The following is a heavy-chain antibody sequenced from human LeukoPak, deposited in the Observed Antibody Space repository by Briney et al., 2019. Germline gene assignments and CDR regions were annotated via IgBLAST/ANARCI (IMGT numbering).Heavy chain of an antibody. V-gene: IGHV3-21*01. Sequence: GGSLRLSCAASGFTFSSYSMNWVRQAPGKGLEWVSSISSSSSYIYYADSVKGRFTISRENAKNSLYLQMNSLRAEDTAVYYCARDSEGIIAVAGKDAFDNWGQGTMVTVSS. J-gene: IGHJ3*02. CDR1: GFTFSSYS. CDR2: ISSSSSYI. CDR3: ARDSEGIIAVAGKDAFDN. D-gene: IGHD6-19*01.